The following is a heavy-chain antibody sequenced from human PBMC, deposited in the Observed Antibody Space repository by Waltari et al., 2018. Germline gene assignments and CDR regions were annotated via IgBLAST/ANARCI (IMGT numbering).Heavy chain of an antibody. CDR3: ARGTAAYYYDSSGYYLDY. CDR1: GYTFTSYG. CDR2: ISAYNGNT. V-gene: IGHV1-18*01. Sequence: QVQLVQSGAEVKKPGASVKVSCKASGYTFTSYGISWVRQAPGQGLEWMGWISAYNGNTNYAQKRQGRVTRTTDTSTSTADMELRSRRSDDTAVYYCARGTAAYYYDSSGYYLDYWGQGTLVTVSS. D-gene: IGHD3-22*01. J-gene: IGHJ4*02.